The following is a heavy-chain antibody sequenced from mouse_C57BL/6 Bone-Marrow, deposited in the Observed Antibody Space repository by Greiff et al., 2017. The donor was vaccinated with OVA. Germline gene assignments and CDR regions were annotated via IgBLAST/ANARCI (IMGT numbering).Heavy chain of an antibody. J-gene: IGHJ4*01. CDR1: GFSLTSYG. D-gene: IGHD2-4*01. CDR3: ARTTMISYYAMDY. CDR2: IWSGGST. Sequence: VQVVESGPGLVQPSQSLSITCTVSGFSLTSYGVHWVRQSPGKGLEWLGVIWSGGSTDYNAAFISRLSISKDNSKSQVFFKMNSLQADDTAIYYCARTTMISYYAMDYWGQGTSVTVSS. V-gene: IGHV2-2*01.